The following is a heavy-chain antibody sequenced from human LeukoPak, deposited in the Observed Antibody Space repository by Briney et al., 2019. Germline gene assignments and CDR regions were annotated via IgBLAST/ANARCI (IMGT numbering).Heavy chain of an antibody. CDR1: GGSISSYY. CDR3: ARGYCSSTSCPPGFQNWFDP. D-gene: IGHD2-2*01. CDR2: IYYSGST. Sequence: PSETLSLTCTVSGGSISSYYWSWIRQPPGKGLEWLGYIYYSGSTNYNPSLKSRVTISVDTSKNQFSLKLSSVTAADTAVYYCARGYCSSTSCPPGFQNWFDPWGQGTLVTVSS. J-gene: IGHJ5*02. V-gene: IGHV4-59*01.